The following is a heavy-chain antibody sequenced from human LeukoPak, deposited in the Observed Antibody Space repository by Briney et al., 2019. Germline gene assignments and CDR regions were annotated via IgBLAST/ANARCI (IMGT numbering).Heavy chain of an antibody. CDR1: GGSFSGYY. CDR3: ARGHALGTAMVTVRGDY. CDR2: INHSGST. J-gene: IGHJ4*02. Sequence: SETLSLTCAVYGGSFSGYYWSWIRQPPGKGLEWIGEINHSGSTNYNPSLKSRVTISVDTSKNQFSLKLSSVTAADTAVYYCARGHALGTAMVTVRGDYWGQGTLVTVSS. D-gene: IGHD5-18*01. V-gene: IGHV4-34*01.